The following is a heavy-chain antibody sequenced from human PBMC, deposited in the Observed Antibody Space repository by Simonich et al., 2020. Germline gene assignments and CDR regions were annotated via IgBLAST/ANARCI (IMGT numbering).Heavy chain of an antibody. CDR3: ARPLGIVWAFDI. Sequence: QVQLQQWGAGLLKPSETLSLTCPVYGVSFSGYYWSWIRQPPGKGLEWIGEINHSGSTNYNPSLKSRVTISVDTSKNQFSLKLSSVTAADTAVYYCARPLGIVWAFDIWGQGTMVTVSS. CDR1: GVSFSGYY. J-gene: IGHJ3*02. V-gene: IGHV4-34*01. CDR2: INHSGST. D-gene: IGHD7-27*01.